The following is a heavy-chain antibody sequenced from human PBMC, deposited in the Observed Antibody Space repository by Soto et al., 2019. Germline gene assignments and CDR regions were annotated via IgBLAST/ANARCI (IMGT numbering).Heavy chain of an antibody. CDR3: AREVPSRYFDL. Sequence: QVRLQQWGAGLLKPSETLPLTCAVYGGSFSDYYWSWIRQPPGKGLEWIGEINHSGSTNYNPSLKTGVPISVDTSKNQFSLNLNSVTAADTAVYYCAREVPSRYFDLWGRGTPVTVSS. J-gene: IGHJ2*01. D-gene: IGHD3-10*01. CDR1: GGSFSDYY. V-gene: IGHV4-34*01. CDR2: INHSGST.